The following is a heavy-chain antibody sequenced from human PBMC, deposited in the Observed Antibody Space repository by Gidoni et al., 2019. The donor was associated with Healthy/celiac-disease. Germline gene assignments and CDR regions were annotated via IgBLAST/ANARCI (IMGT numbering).Heavy chain of an antibody. V-gene: IGHV4-59*01. CDR3: ARDDGDYGMDV. CDR2: IYYSGST. CDR1: GGSISSYY. Sequence: QVQLPASGPGLVKPSETLSLTCTVPGGSISSYYWSWIRQPPGKGLEWIGYIYYSGSTNYNPSLKSRVTISVDTSKNQFSLKLSSVTAADTAVYYCARDDGDYGMDVWGQGTTVTVSS. D-gene: IGHD3-10*01. J-gene: IGHJ6*02.